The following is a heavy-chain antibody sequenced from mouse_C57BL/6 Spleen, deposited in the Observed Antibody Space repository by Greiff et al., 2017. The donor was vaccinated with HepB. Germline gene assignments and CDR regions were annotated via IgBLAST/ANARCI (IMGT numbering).Heavy chain of an antibody. D-gene: IGHD1-1*01. Sequence: QVQLQQPGAELVTPGASVQISFKASVFTFPCYWISWVFLIPGQVLACIGDIYPGSGSSYYNEKFKSKATLTVDTSSSTAYMQLSSLTSEDSAVYYCAKRPYYYGSRGGYFDYWGQGTTLTVSS. J-gene: IGHJ2*01. CDR1: VFTFPCYW. CDR2: IYPGSGSS. CDR3: AKRPYYYGSRGGYFDY. V-gene: IGHV1-55*01.